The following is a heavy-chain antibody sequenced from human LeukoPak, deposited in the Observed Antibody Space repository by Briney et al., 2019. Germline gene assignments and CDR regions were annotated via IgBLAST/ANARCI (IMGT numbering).Heavy chain of an antibody. CDR1: GGSISSNSDY. D-gene: IGHD3-16*02. Sequence: SETLSLTCTMSGGSISSNSDYWGWIRQPPGKGLEWIGSIYYSGTTYYNPSLKSRVTISVDTSRNQFSLNLSSMTAADTAVYYCARDENGYVWGSFRAWGQGTLVTVSS. V-gene: IGHV4-39*07. J-gene: IGHJ5*02. CDR2: IYYSGTT. CDR3: ARDENGYVWGSFRA.